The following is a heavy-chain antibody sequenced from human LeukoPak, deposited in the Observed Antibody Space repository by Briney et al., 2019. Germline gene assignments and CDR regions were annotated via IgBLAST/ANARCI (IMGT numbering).Heavy chain of an antibody. CDR2: ISSSSSYI. V-gene: IGHV3-21*01. Sequence: GGSLRLSCAASGFTFSSYSMNWVRQAPGKGLAWVSSISSSSSYIYYADSVKGRFTISRDNAKNSLYLQMNSLRAEDTAVYYCARDTSWGSYPYWSFDLWGRGTLVTVSS. J-gene: IGHJ2*01. CDR1: GFTFSSYS. CDR3: ARDTSWGSYPYWSFDL. D-gene: IGHD1-26*01.